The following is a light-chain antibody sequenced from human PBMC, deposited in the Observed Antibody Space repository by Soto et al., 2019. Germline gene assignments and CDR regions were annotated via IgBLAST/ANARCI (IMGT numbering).Light chain of an antibody. CDR1: QNISNY. Sequence: IVLIHSPATLSVSPWERATLSCRASQNISNYLIWYQQKPGQAPRLLIYDVSSRATGIPDRFSGSGSGTDFTLTISRLEPEDFAVYYCQQHGGSPITFGQGTRLEIK. CDR3: QQHGGSPIT. V-gene: IGKV3-20*01. CDR2: DVS. J-gene: IGKJ5*01.